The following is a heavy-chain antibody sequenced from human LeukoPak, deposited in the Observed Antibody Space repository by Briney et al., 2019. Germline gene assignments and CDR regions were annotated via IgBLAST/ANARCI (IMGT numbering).Heavy chain of an antibody. J-gene: IGHJ4*02. CDR3: ARDLLEGYSSSYVGYGY. CDR1: GYTFTSYG. CDR2: ISAYNGNT. Sequence: ASVTVSCKASGYTFTSYGIIWVRQAPGQGLEWMGWISAYNGNTNYAQKLQGRVTMTTDTSTSTAYMELRSLRSDDTAVYYCARDLLEGYSSSYVGYGYWGQGTLVTVSS. D-gene: IGHD6-6*01. V-gene: IGHV1-18*04.